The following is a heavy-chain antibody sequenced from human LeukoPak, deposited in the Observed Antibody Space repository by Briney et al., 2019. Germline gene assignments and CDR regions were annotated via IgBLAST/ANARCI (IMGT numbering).Heavy chain of an antibody. CDR2: YYNSGST. D-gene: IGHD3-22*01. V-gene: IGHV4-59*08. J-gene: IGHJ3*02. Sequence: SETLSLTCTVSGGSTSSNSWSWMRQPPGKGLEWIGTYYNSGSTSYNPSLKSRATISVDTSKNQFSLKLSSVTAADTAVYYCVGAKQWLSFDIWGQGTMVTVSS. CDR1: GGSTSSNS. CDR3: VGAKQWLSFDI.